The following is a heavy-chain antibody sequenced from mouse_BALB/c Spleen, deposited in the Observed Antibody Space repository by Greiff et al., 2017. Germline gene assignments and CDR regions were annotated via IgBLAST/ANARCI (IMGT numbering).Heavy chain of an antibody. Sequence: DVKLVESGGGLVQPGGSRKLSCAASGFTFSSFGMHWVRQAPEKGLEWVAYISSGSSTIYYADTVKGRFTISRDNPKNTLFLQMTSLRSEDTAMYYCARTGTFDYWGQGTTLTVSS. D-gene: IGHD4-1*01. CDR2: ISSGSSTI. V-gene: IGHV5-17*02. J-gene: IGHJ2*01. CDR1: GFTFSSFG. CDR3: ARTGTFDY.